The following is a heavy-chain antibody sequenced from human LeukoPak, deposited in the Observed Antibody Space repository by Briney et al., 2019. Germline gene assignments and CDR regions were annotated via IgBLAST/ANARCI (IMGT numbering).Heavy chain of an antibody. CDR1: GYTFTGYY. J-gene: IGHJ4*02. CDR3: ARVTIRAAPGVDY. CDR2: INPNSGGT. D-gene: IGHD5-12*01. V-gene: IGHV1-2*02. Sequence: GASVKVSCKASGYTFTGYYMHWVRQAPGQGLEWMGWINPNSGGTNYAQKFQGRVTMTRDTSTSTAYMELSRLRSDDTAVYYCARVTIRAAPGVDYWGQGTLVTVSS.